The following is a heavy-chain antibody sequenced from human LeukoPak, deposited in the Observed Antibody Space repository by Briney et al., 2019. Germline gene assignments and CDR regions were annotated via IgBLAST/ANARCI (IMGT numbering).Heavy chain of an antibody. CDR2: IYPGDPDT. D-gene: IGHD6-13*01. J-gene: IGHJ6*02. Sequence: GESLKISCKGSGYSFTSYWIGWVRQMPGKGLEWMGIIYPGDPDTRYSPSFQGQVTISADKSISTAYLQWSSLKASDTAMYYCARCIAAAGMNYYYYYGMDVWGQGTTVTVSS. CDR1: GYSFTSYW. V-gene: IGHV5-51*01. CDR3: ARCIAAAGMNYYYYYGMDV.